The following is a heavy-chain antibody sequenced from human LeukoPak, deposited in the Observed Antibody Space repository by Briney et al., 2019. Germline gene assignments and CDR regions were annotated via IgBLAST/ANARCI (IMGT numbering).Heavy chain of an antibody. Sequence: SETLSLTCTVSGGSISSYYWSWIRQPPGKGLEWIGYIYYSGSTNYNPSLKSRVTISVDTSKNQFSLKLSSVTAADTAVYYCARTRYIAAAGHDAFDIWGQGTMVTVSS. CDR1: GGSISSYY. CDR3: ARTRYIAAAGHDAFDI. D-gene: IGHD6-13*01. J-gene: IGHJ3*02. CDR2: IYYSGST. V-gene: IGHV4-59*08.